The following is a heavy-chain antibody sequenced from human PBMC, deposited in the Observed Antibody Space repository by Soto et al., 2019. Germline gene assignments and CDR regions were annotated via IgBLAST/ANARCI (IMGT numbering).Heavy chain of an antibody. J-gene: IGHJ4*02. CDR2: SGTSGNT. D-gene: IGHD6-19*01. CDR1: GFTFSSYA. V-gene: IGHV3-23*01. Sequence: GGSLRLSCAASGFTFSSYAMSWVRQAPGKGLEWVSTSGTSGNTYYADSVKGRFTVSRDNSKNTLFLQMNSLRADDTAEYYCAKRLALASTSHHFDYCGQRTLVTVSS. CDR3: AKRLALASTSHHFDY.